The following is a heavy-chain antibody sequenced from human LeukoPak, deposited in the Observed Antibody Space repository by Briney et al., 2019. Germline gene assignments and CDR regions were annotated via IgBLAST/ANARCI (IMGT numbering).Heavy chain of an antibody. D-gene: IGHD2-2*01. J-gene: IGHJ3*02. CDR3: ARSAMWDAFDI. CDR1: GLTFSSYG. Sequence: GGPLRLSCAASGLTFSSYGMHWVPQAPGKGLECVALIWEDGSNKYYADSVKVRFTISRDSSKNTLYRQMNTLRAEDKAVYYCARSAMWDAFDIWGQGTMVTVSS. V-gene: IGHV3-33*01. CDR2: IWEDGSNK.